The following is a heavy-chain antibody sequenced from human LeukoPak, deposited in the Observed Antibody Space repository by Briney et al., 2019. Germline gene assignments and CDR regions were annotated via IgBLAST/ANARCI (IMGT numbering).Heavy chain of an antibody. CDR3: AKVKTITGVAY. CDR1: GFPFSDFS. D-gene: IGHD2-8*02. Sequence: GGSLRLSCATSGFPFSDFSMSWVRQAPGKGLEWVSAISGSGGSTYYADSVKGRFTISRDNSKNTLYLQMNSLRAGDTAVYYCAKVKTITGVAYWGQGTLVTVSS. V-gene: IGHV3-23*01. CDR2: ISGSGGST. J-gene: IGHJ4*02.